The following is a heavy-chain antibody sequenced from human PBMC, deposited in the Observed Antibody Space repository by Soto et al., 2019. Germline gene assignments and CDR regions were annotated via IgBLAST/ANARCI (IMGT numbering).Heavy chain of an antibody. D-gene: IGHD6-6*01. J-gene: IGHJ6*02. CDR1: GGSFSDYF. Sequence: SETLSLTCAVYGGSFSDYFWTWIRHPPGKGLEWIWEINHSGSTNFNPSLKSRVAISADTARNQFSLRVISVTAADTAVYYCAGRGFASSAFHYYYYAVDVWGQGTTVTVSS. CDR2: INHSGST. CDR3: AGRGFASSAFHYYYYAVDV. V-gene: IGHV4-34*01.